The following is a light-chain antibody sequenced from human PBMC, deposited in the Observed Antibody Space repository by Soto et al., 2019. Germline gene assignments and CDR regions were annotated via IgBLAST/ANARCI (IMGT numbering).Light chain of an antibody. V-gene: IGKV1-39*01. J-gene: IGKJ4*01. CDR2: GAS. Sequence: DIQMSQSPSSLSASVGDRVTITCRASQTIHKYLNWYQQKPGQAPKLLIYGASTLQGGVPSRFSGSGSERDFTLTITSLQPEDFAIYLCQQSFIVPLTFGGGTKVEMK. CDR1: QTIHKY. CDR3: QQSFIVPLT.